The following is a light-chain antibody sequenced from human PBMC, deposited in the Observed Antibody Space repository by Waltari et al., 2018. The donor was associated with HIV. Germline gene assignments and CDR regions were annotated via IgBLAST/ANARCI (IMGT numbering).Light chain of an antibody. CDR1: TSNIGTNT. Sequence: QSVLTQPPSTSETPGQRVTISCSGSTSNIGTNTISWYQQFAGTAPKLLFYNKNQRASGVPARFSGSKSGTSASLAIGGVQSDDEALYYCASWDTSLNGWVFGGGTKLTVL. V-gene: IGLV1-44*01. CDR3: ASWDTSLNGWV. J-gene: IGLJ3*02. CDR2: NKN.